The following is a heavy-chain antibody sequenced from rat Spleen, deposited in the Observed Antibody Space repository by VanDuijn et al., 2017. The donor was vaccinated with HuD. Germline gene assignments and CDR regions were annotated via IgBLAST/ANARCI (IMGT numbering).Heavy chain of an antibody. J-gene: IGHJ4*01. CDR1: GFTFSDYY. V-gene: IGHV5-29*01. CDR2: ISYAGSST. CDR3: ARFGVVLYVMDA. D-gene: IGHD4-3*01. Sequence: EVQLVESDGGLVQPGRSLKLSCAASGFTFSDYYMAWVRQAPTKGLEWVATISYAGSSTYYRDSVKGRFTISRDNAKSTLYLQMDSLRSEDTATYYCARFGVVLYVMDAWGQGASVTVSS.